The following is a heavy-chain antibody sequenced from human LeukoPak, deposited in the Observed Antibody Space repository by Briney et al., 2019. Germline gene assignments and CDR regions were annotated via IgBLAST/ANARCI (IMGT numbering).Heavy chain of an antibody. Sequence: GGSLRLSCAASGFTFSSYGMHWVRQAPGKGLEWVAFIRYDGSDKYYADSVKGRFTISRDNSKNTLYLQMNSLRAEDTAVYYCAKDVKRYCSSTSCPPDYWGQGTLVTVSS. CDR3: AKDVKRYCSSTSCPPDY. V-gene: IGHV3-30*02. D-gene: IGHD2-2*01. CDR1: GFTFSSYG. J-gene: IGHJ4*02. CDR2: IRYDGSDK.